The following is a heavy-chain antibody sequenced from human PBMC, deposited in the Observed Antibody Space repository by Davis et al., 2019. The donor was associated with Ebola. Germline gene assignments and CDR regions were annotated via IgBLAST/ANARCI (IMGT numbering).Heavy chain of an antibody. Sequence: GGSLRLSCAASGFTFSSYTMAWVRQTPGRRLEWVSTISGGGGNTHYADSVKGRFTISRDNAKNSLFLQMNSLRAEDTAVYYCARVDVSSAFDIWGRGTMVTVSS. CDR3: ARVDVSSAFDI. CDR1: GFTFSSYT. V-gene: IGHV3-23*01. J-gene: IGHJ3*02. CDR2: ISGGGGNT. D-gene: IGHD3-16*01.